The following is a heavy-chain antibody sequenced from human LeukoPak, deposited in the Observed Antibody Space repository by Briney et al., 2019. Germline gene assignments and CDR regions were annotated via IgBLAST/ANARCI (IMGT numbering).Heavy chain of an antibody. CDR2: IPGNAGTM. Sequence: GGSLRLSCEASGFTFGDYHMTWIRQAPGKGLEWVSSIPGNAGTMYYAGSVKGRFAISRDNAKNSLYLQMHGLRAEDTAVYYCARDIRSASGWYRTPLDCWGQGTLVTVSS. V-gene: IGHV3-11*01. J-gene: IGHJ4*02. D-gene: IGHD6-19*01. CDR3: ARDIRSASGWYRTPLDC. CDR1: GFTFGDYH.